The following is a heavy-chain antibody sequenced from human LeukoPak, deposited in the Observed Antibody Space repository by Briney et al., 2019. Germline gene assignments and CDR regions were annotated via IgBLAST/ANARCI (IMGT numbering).Heavy chain of an antibody. Sequence: GGSLRLSCAASGFTFSSYAMSWVRQAPGKGLEWVSTINSDGNTYYADSVKGRFTISRDNSNNTLYLQVNSLTAEDTTIYYCAKATGTLGNWGQGTLVTVSS. CDR3: AKATGTLGN. D-gene: IGHD1-1*01. CDR2: INSDGNT. V-gene: IGHV3-23*01. J-gene: IGHJ4*02. CDR1: GFTFSSYA.